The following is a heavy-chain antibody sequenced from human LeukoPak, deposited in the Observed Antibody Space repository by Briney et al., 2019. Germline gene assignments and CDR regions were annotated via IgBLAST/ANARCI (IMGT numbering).Heavy chain of an antibody. Sequence: SGGSLRLSRAASGFTVSSNYMSWVRQAPGKGLEWVAVIWYDGSNKYYADSVKGRFTISRDNSKNTLYLQMNSQRAEDTAVYYCARDSGGITGTTSWFDPWGQGTLVTVSS. J-gene: IGHJ5*02. CDR1: GFTVSSNY. CDR2: IWYDGSNK. D-gene: IGHD1-7*01. CDR3: ARDSGGITGTTSWFDP. V-gene: IGHV3-33*08.